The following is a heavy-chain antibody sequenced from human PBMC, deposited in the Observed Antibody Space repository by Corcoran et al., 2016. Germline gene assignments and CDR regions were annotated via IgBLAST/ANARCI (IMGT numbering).Heavy chain of an antibody. CDR2: IIPIFGTA. J-gene: IGHJ4*02. CDR3: ARDCGGDCYSPLDY. V-gene: IGHV1-69*01. Sequence: QVQLVQSGAEVKKPGSSVKVSCKASGGTFSSYAISWVRQAPGPGLEWMGGIIPIFGTANYAQKFQGRVTITADESTSTAYMELSSLRSEDMAVYYWARDCGGDCYSPLDYWGQGTLVTVSS. CDR1: GGTFSSYA. D-gene: IGHD2-21*02.